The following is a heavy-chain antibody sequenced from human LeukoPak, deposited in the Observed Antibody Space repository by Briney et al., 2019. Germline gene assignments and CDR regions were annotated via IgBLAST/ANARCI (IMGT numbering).Heavy chain of an antibody. V-gene: IGHV1-69*13. CDR1: GGTFSSYA. CDR3: ARDAFGELSSWFDP. Sequence: AASVKVSCKASGGTFSSYAISWVRQAPGQGLEWMGGIIPILGTANYAQKFQGRVTITADESTSTAYMELSSLRSEDTAVYYCARDAFGELSSWFDPWGQGTLVTVSS. J-gene: IGHJ5*02. D-gene: IGHD3-10*01. CDR2: IIPILGTA.